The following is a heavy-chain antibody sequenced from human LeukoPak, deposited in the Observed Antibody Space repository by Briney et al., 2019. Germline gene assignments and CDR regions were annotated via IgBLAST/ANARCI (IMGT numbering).Heavy chain of an antibody. J-gene: IGHJ5*02. CDR1: GGTFSSYA. V-gene: IGHV1-69*01. Sequence: GASVKVSCKAFGGTFSSYAISWVRQAPGQGLEWMGGIIPIFGTANYAQKFQGRVTITADESTSTAYMELSSLRSEDTAVYYCARDGIRGIAAAGTTWFDPWGQGTLVTVSS. D-gene: IGHD6-13*01. CDR3: ARDGIRGIAAAGTTWFDP. CDR2: IIPIFGTA.